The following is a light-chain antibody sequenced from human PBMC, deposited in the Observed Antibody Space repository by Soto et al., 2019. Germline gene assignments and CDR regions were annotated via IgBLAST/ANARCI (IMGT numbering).Light chain of an antibody. CDR3: QQYGNSPQT. CDR2: AAS. V-gene: IGKV3-20*01. Sequence: EIVLTQSPGTLSLSPGERATLSCRVSQTVSSSFLAWYQQTPGQAPRLLIYAASSRATGIPDRFSGSGSGTDFTLTISRLEPEDFAVYYCQQYGNSPQTFGQGTKVDIK. CDR1: QTVSSSF. J-gene: IGKJ1*01.